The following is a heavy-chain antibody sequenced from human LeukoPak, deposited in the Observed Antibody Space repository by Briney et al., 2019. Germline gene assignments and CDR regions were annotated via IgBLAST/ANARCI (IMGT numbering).Heavy chain of an antibody. CDR3: AREGGPYRPLDY. CDR1: GGSISSYY. Sequence: SETLSLTCTVSGGSISSYYWSWIRQPPGKGLEWIGEVNLQGSTNYNPSLMGRVAISVDKSENHISLQLTSVTAADTAVYYCAREGGPYRPLDYSGQGTLVTVSS. V-gene: IGHV4-59*12. J-gene: IGHJ4*02. CDR2: VNLQGST.